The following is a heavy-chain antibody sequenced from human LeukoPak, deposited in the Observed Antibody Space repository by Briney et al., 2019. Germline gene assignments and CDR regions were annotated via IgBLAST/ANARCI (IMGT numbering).Heavy chain of an antibody. CDR2: IWYDGDNK. D-gene: IGHD3-22*01. CDR3: AKARATYLYDTSGFSALDY. CDR1: RFTFSSYV. J-gene: IGHJ4*02. V-gene: IGHV3-33*06. Sequence: GRSLRLSCAASRFTFSSYVMHWVRQAPGKGLEWAALIWYDGDNKYYSDSVKGRFTISRDNSKNTLYLQMNSLRAEDTAVYYCAKARATYLYDTSGFSALDYWGQGILVTVSS.